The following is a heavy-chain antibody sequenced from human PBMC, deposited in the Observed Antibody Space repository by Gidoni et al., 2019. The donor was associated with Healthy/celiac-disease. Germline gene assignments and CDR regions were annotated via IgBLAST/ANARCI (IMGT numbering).Heavy chain of an antibody. Sequence: EVQLVESGGGLVQPGGSLRLSCAASGFNFSSYWMSWVRQAPGKGLEWVANIKQDGSEKYYVDSVKGRFTISRDNAKNSLYLQMNSLRAEDTAVYYCARGGTTLRWGQGTMVTVSS. CDR3: ARGGTTLR. V-gene: IGHV3-7*01. CDR1: GFNFSSYW. J-gene: IGHJ3*01. D-gene: IGHD4-17*01. CDR2: IKQDGSEK.